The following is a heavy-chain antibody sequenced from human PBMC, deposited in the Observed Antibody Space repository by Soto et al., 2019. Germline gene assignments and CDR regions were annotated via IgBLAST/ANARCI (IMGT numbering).Heavy chain of an antibody. Sequence: SDTLSLTCTVSGGSISSYYWSWLRQPPGKGLEWIGYIYYSGSTNYNPSLKSRVTISVDTSKNQFSLKLSSVTAADTAVYYCGRSVVVVAAIDYWGQGTLVTVSS. CDR3: GRSVVVVAAIDY. V-gene: IGHV4-59*01. CDR2: IYYSGST. CDR1: GGSISSYY. J-gene: IGHJ4*02. D-gene: IGHD2-15*01.